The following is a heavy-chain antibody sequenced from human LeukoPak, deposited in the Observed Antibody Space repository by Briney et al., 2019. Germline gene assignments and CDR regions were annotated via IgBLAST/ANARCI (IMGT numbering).Heavy chain of an antibody. CDR3: ASGPPFLQYFEY. J-gene: IGHJ4*02. CDR2: ISVGAEYI. D-gene: IGHD3-3*01. V-gene: IGHV3-23*01. Sequence: QPGGSLRLSCAASGFTFSTYVMNWFRQAPGKGLEWVSTISVGAEYIFYADSVKGRFTISRDDSNNALYLQMHSLRAEDTALYYCASGPPFLQYFEYWGQGTLVTVSS. CDR1: GFTFSTYV.